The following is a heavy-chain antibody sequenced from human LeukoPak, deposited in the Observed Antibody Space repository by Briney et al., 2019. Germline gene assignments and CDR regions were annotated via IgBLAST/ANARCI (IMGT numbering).Heavy chain of an antibody. CDR3: ASAGIAVAGTNYFDY. CDR1: GGSISSYY. Sequence: SETLSLTCTVSGGSISSYYWSWIRQPPGKGLEWIGYLYYSGSTNYTPSLKSRVTISVDTSKNQFSLKLSSVTAADTAVYYCASAGIAVAGTNYFDYWGQGTLVTVSS. V-gene: IGHV4-59*01. D-gene: IGHD6-19*01. J-gene: IGHJ4*02. CDR2: LYYSGST.